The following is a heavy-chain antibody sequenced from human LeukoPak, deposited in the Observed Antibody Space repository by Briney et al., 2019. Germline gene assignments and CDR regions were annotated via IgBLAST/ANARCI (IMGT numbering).Heavy chain of an antibody. CDR2: VGST. V-gene: IGHV4-59*10. CDR1: GGSFSGYY. D-gene: IGHD6-19*01. Sequence: PSETLSLTCAVYGGSFSGYYWSWIRQPAGKGLEWIGRVGSTNNNPSLKSRVTISVDTSKNQFSLKLSSVTAADTAVYYCARHVRKRGIAVAGTPGWFDPWGQGTLVTVSS. CDR3: ARHVRKRGIAVAGTPGWFDP. J-gene: IGHJ5*02.